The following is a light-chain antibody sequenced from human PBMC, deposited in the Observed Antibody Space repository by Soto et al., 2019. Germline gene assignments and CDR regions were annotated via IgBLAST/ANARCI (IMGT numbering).Light chain of an antibody. CDR1: SSDVGGYNY. CDR3: SSYTSSSTPYV. V-gene: IGLV2-8*01. CDR2: EVS. Sequence: QSVLTQPPSASGSPGQSVTISCTGTSSDVGGYNYVSWYQQQPGKAPKLMIYEVSKRPSGVPDRFSGSKSGNTASLTVSGLQAEDEADYYCSSYTSSSTPYVFGTGTKVTVL. J-gene: IGLJ1*01.